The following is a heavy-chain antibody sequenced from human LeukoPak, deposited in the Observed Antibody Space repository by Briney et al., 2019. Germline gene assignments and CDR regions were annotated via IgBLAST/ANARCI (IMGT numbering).Heavy chain of an antibody. Sequence: GGSLRLSCTASGFPFIEYGMNWVRQVPGKGLEWISYIGIDSGNTKYADSVRGRFTISADEAKNSLYLQMNSLRVEDTAVYYCARDHNYAFDNWGQGTLVSVAS. CDR3: ARDHNYAFDN. V-gene: IGHV3-48*01. CDR1: GFPFIEYG. D-gene: IGHD1-1*01. J-gene: IGHJ4*02. CDR2: IGIDSGNT.